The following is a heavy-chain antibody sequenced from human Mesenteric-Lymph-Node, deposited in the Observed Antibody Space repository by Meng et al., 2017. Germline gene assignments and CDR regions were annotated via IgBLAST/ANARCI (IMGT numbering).Heavy chain of an antibody. D-gene: IGHD6-19*01. J-gene: IGHJ4*02. Sequence: QVQLQGPGPGVVKRSGTLSLTCPVSGATFDSGSYHWSLVRQPPGKGLEVIGYTYNGWSTYYNPSLKSRVTISVDKSKNQCSLNLSSVTAADTAVYYCARVGQWLPIDYWGQGTLVTVSS. CDR2: TYNGWST. V-gene: IGHV4-30-4*01. CDR3: ARVGQWLPIDY. CDR1: GATFDSGSYH.